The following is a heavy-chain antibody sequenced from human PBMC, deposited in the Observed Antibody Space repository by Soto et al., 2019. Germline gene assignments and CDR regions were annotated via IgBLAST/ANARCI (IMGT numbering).Heavy chain of an antibody. V-gene: IGHV4-39*01. CDR1: GGYISSSSYY. J-gene: IGHJ6*02. Sequence: LETMSLTCTVSGGYISSSSYYWGWIRQHPGKGLERIGSIYYSGHTYYTPSLKSRVTISVDTSKNQFSLKLSSVTAADTAVYYCARHLHSSSWYDVYYYYGMDVWGQGTTVTVSS. D-gene: IGHD6-13*01. CDR2: IYYSGHT. CDR3: ARHLHSSSWYDVYYYYGMDV.